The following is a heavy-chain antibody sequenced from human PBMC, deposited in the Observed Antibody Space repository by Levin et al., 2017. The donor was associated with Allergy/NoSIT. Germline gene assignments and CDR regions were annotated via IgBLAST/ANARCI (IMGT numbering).Heavy chain of an antibody. D-gene: IGHD1-14*01. CDR2: ISYSGST. CDR3: ARLSSTNFDP. V-gene: IGHV4-39*01. Sequence: ESLKISCTVSGGSISSDLYYWGWLRQPPGKGLEWVGTISYSGSTYYNPSLKSRVTISVDTSNNQFSLRLNSVTAADAAVYFCARLSSTNFDPWGQGTLVTVSS. CDR1: GGSISSDLYY. J-gene: IGHJ5*02.